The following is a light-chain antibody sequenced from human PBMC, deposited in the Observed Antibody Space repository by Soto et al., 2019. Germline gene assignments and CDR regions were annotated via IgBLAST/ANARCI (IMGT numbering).Light chain of an antibody. V-gene: IGLV2-11*01. J-gene: IGLJ3*02. CDR3: CSYAGSNTWV. CDR2: DVT. Sequence: QCALTQPRSVSGSPGQSAIISCTGTNSDVGAYDYVSWYQQHPGKAPKLIIYDVTKRPSGVPDRFSASKSGNTASLTISGLQAEDEADYYCCSYAGSNTWVLGGGTKLTVL. CDR1: NSDVGAYDY.